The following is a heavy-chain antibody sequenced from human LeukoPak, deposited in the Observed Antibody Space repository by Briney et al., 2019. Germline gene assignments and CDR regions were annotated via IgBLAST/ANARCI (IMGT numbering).Heavy chain of an antibody. CDR1: GFTFSNYA. V-gene: IGHV3-23*01. CDR2: ISGRP. Sequence: GGSLRLSCAAFGFTFSNYAMSWVRQAPGKGLEWVSAISGRPSYADSVKGRFTISRDNSKNTLYLQVNSLRAEVTAVYYCAKALDYWYFDYWGQGTLVTVS. J-gene: IGHJ4*02. D-gene: IGHD2/OR15-2a*01. CDR3: AKALDYWYFDY.